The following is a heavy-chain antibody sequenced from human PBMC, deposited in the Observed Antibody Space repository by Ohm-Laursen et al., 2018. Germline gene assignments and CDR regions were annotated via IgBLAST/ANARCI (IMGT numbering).Heavy chain of an antibody. D-gene: IGHD3-10*01. CDR2: IYSGGGT. CDR1: GFTFSSYA. J-gene: IGHJ3*02. CDR3: ARGFSNGFDI. V-gene: IGHV3-53*01. Sequence: SLRLSCTASGFTFSSYAMNWVRQAPGKGLEWVSVIYSGGGTYYADSVKGRFTISRDNSKNTLYLQMNSLRAEDTAVYYCARGFSNGFDIWGQGTMVTVSS.